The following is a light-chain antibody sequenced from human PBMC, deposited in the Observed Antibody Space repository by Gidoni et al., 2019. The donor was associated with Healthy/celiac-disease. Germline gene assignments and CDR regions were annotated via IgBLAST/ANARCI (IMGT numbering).Light chain of an antibody. Sequence: MTQSPLSLPVTPGEPASISCRSSQSLLHSNGYNYLDWYLQKPGQSPQLLIYLGSNRASGVPDRFSGSGSGTDFTLKISRVEAEDVGVYYCMQALQTPWTFGQGTKVEIK. J-gene: IGKJ1*01. CDR3: MQALQTPWT. CDR2: LGS. V-gene: IGKV2-28*01. CDR1: QSLLHSNGYNY.